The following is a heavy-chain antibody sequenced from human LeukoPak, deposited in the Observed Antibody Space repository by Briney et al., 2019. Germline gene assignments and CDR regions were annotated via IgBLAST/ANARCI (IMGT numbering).Heavy chain of an antibody. D-gene: IGHD3-16*02. CDR2: INPSGGST. V-gene: IGHV1-46*01. Sequence: ASVKVSCKASGYTFTSYYMHWVRQAPGQGLEWMGIINPSGGSTSYAQKFQGRVTMTRDMSTSTVYMELSSLRSEDTAVYYCARGPGAITFGGVIASLYYFDYWGQGTLVTVSS. CDR1: GYTFTSYY. CDR3: ARGPGAITFGGVIASLYYFDY. J-gene: IGHJ4*02.